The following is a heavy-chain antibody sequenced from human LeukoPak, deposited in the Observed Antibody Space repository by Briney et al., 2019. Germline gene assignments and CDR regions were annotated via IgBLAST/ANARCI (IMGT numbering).Heavy chain of an antibody. D-gene: IGHD3-10*01. CDR2: IIPIFGTA. CDR1: GGTFSSYA. CDR3: ARGERFAYFQH. V-gene: IGHV1-69*06. Sequence: SVKVSCTASGGTFSSYAISWVRQAPGQGLEWMGGIIPIFGTANYAQKFQGRVTITADKSTSTAYMEPSSLRSEDTAVYYCARGERFAYFQHWGQGTLVTVSS. J-gene: IGHJ1*01.